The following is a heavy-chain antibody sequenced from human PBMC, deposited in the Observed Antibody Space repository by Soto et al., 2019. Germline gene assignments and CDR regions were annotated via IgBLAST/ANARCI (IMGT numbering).Heavy chain of an antibody. CDR2: ISYDGSNK. CDR1: GFTFSSYA. V-gene: IGHV3-30-3*01. J-gene: IGHJ4*02. Sequence: LRLSCAASGFTFSSYAMHWVRQAPGKGLEWVAVISYDGSNKYYADSVKGRLTISRDNSKNTRYLQMNSLRAEDTAVYYCAREARSSAAFPYGYGGQGTLVTVSA. CDR3: AREARSSAAFPYGY. D-gene: IGHD6-25*01.